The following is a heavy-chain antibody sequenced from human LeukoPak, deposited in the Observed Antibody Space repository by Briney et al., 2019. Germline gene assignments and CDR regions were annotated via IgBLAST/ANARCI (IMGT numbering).Heavy chain of an antibody. V-gene: IGHV4-34*01. CDR3: ARVISSSSPFDY. CDR2: INHSGSP. D-gene: IGHD6-13*01. CDR1: GGSFSDYY. J-gene: IGHJ4*02. Sequence: SETLSLTCAVYGGSFSDYYWTWIRQPPGKGLEWIGEINHSGSPNNNPSLKSRVSISFDTSKNQFSLKLTSVTAADTAVYYCARVISSSSPFDYWGQGTLVTVSS.